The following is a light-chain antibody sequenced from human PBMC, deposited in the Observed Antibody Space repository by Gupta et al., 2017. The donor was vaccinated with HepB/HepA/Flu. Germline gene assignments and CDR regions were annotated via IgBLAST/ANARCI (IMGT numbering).Light chain of an antibody. CDR1: QIVNDNY. Sequence: EIVLTQSPGTLSLSLGERATLSCRARQIVNDNYLAWYQQRPGQAPRLLIYATSSRASGVSDRFSGSGYGTDFTLTINRREPEDFAVYYCQQERHPPWTFGQGTXVEIK. CDR2: ATS. J-gene: IGKJ1*01. V-gene: IGKV3-20*01. CDR3: QQERHPPWT.